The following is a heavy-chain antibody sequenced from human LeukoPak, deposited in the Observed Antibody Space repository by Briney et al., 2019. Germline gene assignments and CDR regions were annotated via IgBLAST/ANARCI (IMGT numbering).Heavy chain of an antibody. Sequence: SQTLSLTCTVSGGSFSSGDYYWTWIRQHPGTGLEWIGFIYYTGNTYYNPSLKSRLTMSLDTSKNQFSLKLNSVTAADTAVYYCTTTRAHQFDFWGQGTLVTVSS. CDR1: GGSFSSGDYY. CDR2: IYYTGNT. J-gene: IGHJ4*02. D-gene: IGHD4-11*01. V-gene: IGHV4-31*03. CDR3: TTTRAHQFDF.